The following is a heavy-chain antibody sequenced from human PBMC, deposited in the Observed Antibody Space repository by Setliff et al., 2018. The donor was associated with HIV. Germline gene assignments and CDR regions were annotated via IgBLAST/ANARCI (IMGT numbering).Heavy chain of an antibody. V-gene: IGHV1-18*01. D-gene: IGHD6-6*01. Sequence: ASVKVSCKASGYTFTNFGISWVRQAPGQGLEWMGWISVYNGKIDYAQKFQGRVTMTTETSTSTAHMELRSLRSDDTAVFYCARDHRTQRNIAARQGVDYWGQGTLVTVSS. CDR2: ISVYNGKI. CDR3: ARDHRTQRNIAARQGVDY. CDR1: GYTFTNFG. J-gene: IGHJ4*02.